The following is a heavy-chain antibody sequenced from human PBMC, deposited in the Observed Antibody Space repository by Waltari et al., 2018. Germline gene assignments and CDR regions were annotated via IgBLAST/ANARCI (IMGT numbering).Heavy chain of an antibody. CDR1: GFFFDDYG. V-gene: IGHV3-20*04. J-gene: IGHJ4*02. Sequence: EVLLVESGGGGVRPGGSLILSCAASGFFFDDYGVVWVRQAPGKGLEWVSGISWNGANTDYADSVKGRFTISRDKAKNSLYLQMNSLRAEDTAFYYCARDKWGPDYWGQGTLVTVSS. D-gene: IGHD7-27*01. CDR3: ARDKWGPDY. CDR2: ISWNGANT.